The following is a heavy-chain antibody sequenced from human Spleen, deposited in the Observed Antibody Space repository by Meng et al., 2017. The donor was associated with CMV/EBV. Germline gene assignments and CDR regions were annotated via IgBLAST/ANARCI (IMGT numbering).Heavy chain of an antibody. J-gene: IGHJ4*02. D-gene: IGHD5-12*01. CDR1: DAFTTSDDYY. Sequence: QVQLQEEVPGLVMPSQTLSLTFTVPDAFTTSDDYYWSWIRQPPGKGLEWIGYIHYSGTTYYNPSLKSRIATSLDTSKNQFSLNLNSVTAADAAVYYCARDSPGGYGSFDSWGQGTLVTVSS. CDR2: IHYSGTT. V-gene: IGHV4-30-4*01. CDR3: ARDSPGGYGSFDS.